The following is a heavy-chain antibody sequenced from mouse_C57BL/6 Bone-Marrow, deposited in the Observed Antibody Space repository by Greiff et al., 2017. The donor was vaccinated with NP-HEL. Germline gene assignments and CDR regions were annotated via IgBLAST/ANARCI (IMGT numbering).Heavy chain of an antibody. CDR2: IDPEDGGT. CDR1: GFNIKDYY. V-gene: IGHV14-2*01. CDR3: YDYDGAWFAY. J-gene: IGHJ3*01. D-gene: IGHD2-4*01. Sequence: EVQLQQSGAELVKPGASVTLSCTASGFNIKDYYMHWVKQRTEQGLVWIGRIDPEDGGTKYAPKFQGKATITADTSSNTAYLKLSSLTSEDTAVYYCYDYDGAWFAYWGQGTLVTVSA.